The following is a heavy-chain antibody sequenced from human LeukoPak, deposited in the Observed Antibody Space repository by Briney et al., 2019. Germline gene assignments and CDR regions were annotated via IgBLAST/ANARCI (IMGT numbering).Heavy chain of an antibody. J-gene: IGHJ3*02. D-gene: IGHD3-22*01. CDR2: IDPDSGGT. CDR3: AREYYDSTGRKHAFEN. CDR1: GYTLADYY. Sequence: ASMKVSCKTSGYTLADYYLHWVRQAPGQGLEWMGSIDPDSGGTNSAQKFQGRVTMTRDTSISTAHMELSRLRSDDTAVYYCAREYYDSTGRKHAFENWGQGTMVTVSS. V-gene: IGHV1-2*02.